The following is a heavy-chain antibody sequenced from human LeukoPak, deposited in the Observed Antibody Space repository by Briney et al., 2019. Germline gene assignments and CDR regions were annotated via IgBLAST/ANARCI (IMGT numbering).Heavy chain of an antibody. V-gene: IGHV1-18*01. CDR2: ISAYNGNT. D-gene: IGHD2-2*01. Sequence: ASMKVSCKASGYTFTSYGISWVRQAPGQGLEWMGWISAYNGNTNYAQKFQGRVTMTRDTSISTAYMELSRLRSDDTAVYYCARDIVVVPAAMALDYWGQGTLVTVSS. CDR1: GYTFTSYG. CDR3: ARDIVVVPAAMALDY. J-gene: IGHJ4*02.